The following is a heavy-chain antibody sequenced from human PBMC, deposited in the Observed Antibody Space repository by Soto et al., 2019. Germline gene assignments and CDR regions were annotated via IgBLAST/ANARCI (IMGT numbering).Heavy chain of an antibody. Sequence: XETLSLTCTVSGSSISVHSYYWTWIRQPPGKGLEWIGSSYYSGTTYFNPSLKSRATISVDTSKNQFSLRLTSVTAADTAIYYCTRRYNWNDNYFDTWGQEALVTVSS. CDR2: SYYSGTT. CDR3: TRRYNWNDNYFDT. J-gene: IGHJ5*02. V-gene: IGHV4-39*01. CDR1: GSSISVHSYY. D-gene: IGHD1-20*01.